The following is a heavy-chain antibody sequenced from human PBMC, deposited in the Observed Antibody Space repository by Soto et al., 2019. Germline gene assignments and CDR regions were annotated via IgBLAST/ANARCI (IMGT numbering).Heavy chain of an antibody. D-gene: IGHD3-22*01. CDR1: GGTFSSYA. Sequence: SVKVSCKSSGGTFSSYAISWVRQPPGQGREWMGGIIPIFGTANYAQKFQDRVTTTAEESTSTAYMELSSLRSEDTAVYYCGRGYYDSSGYSTNYFDYWGQGTLVTVSS. CDR2: IIPIFGTA. J-gene: IGHJ4*02. CDR3: GRGYYDSSGYSTNYFDY. V-gene: IGHV1-69*13.